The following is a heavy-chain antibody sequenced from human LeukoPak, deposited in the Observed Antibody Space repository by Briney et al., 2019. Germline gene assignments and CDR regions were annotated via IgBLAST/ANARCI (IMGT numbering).Heavy chain of an antibody. V-gene: IGHV3-11*01. CDR1: GFTFSDYY. CDR3: EREGSGYQYYYYYYMDV. CDR2: ISSSGSTI. D-gene: IGHD3-22*01. J-gene: IGHJ6*03. Sequence: GGSLRLSCAASGFTFSDYYMSWIRQAPGKGLEWVSYISSSGSTIYYADSVKGRFTISRDNAKNSLYLQMNSLRAEDTAVYYCEREGSGYQYYYYYYMDVWGKGTTVTISS.